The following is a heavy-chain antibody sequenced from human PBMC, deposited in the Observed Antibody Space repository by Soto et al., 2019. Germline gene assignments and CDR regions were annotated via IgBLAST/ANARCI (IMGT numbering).Heavy chain of an antibody. CDR2: IWYDGSNK. CDR1: GFTFSSYG. Sequence: GGSLRLSCAASGFTFSSYGMHWVRQAPGKGLEWVAVIWYDGSNKYYADSVKGRFTISRDNSKNTLYLQMNSLRAEDTAVYYCARGIAYCGGGCWYFDYWGQGTLVTVSS. CDR3: ARGIAYCGGGCWYFDY. J-gene: IGHJ4*02. V-gene: IGHV3-33*01. D-gene: IGHD2-21*02.